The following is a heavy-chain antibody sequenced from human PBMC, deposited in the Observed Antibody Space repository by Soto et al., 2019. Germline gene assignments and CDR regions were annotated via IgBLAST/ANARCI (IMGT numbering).Heavy chain of an antibody. V-gene: IGHV4-31*03. Sequence: TLSLTCTVSCGSISRGGYYWSWIRQHPGKGLEWIGYIYYSGSTYYNPSLKSRVTISVDTSKNQFSLKLSSVTAADTAVYYCARAGITIFGGFDYRGQGTLVTVSS. CDR2: IYYSGST. J-gene: IGHJ4*02. D-gene: IGHD3-3*01. CDR3: ARAGITIFGGFDY. CDR1: CGSISRGGYY.